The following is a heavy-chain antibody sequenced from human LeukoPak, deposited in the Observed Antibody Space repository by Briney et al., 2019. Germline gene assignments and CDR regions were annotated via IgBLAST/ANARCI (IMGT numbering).Heavy chain of an antibody. CDR1: GGSISSGGYY. CDR3: ARDLAVVPAAIENGMDV. CDR2: IYYSGST. D-gene: IGHD2-2*02. V-gene: IGHV4-31*03. J-gene: IGHJ6*02. Sequence: KSSETLSLTCTVSGGSISSGGYYWSWIRQHPGKGLEWIGYIYYSGSTYYNPSLKSRVTISVDTSKNQFSLKLSSVTAADTAVYYCARDLAVVPAAIENGMDVWGQGTTVTVSS.